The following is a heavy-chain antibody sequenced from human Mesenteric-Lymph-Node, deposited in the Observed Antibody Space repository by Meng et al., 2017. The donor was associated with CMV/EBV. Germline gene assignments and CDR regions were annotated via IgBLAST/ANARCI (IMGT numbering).Heavy chain of an antibody. D-gene: IGHD6-6*01. CDR3: ARDPYAYSSSSSFDY. J-gene: IGHJ4*02. Sequence: GGSLRLSCAASGFIFSTYTMFWVRQAPAKGLEWVAVVSYDGNYEYYADSVMGRFTISRDNSKDTLYLQMNSLRAEDTAVYYCARDPYAYSSSSSFDYWGQGTLVTVSS. CDR2: VSYDGNYE. CDR1: GFIFSTYT. V-gene: IGHV3-30*04.